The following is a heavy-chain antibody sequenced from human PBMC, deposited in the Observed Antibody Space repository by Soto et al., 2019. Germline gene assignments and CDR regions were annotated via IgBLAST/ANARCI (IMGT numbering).Heavy chain of an antibody. D-gene: IGHD3-9*01. V-gene: IGHV3-7*01. Sequence: GGSLRLSCAASGFTFSSYWMSWVRQAPGKGLEWVANIKQDGSEKYYVDSVKGRFTISRDNAKNSLYLQMNSLRAEDTAVYYCARDRSIQNSYDILTGPQWGYYYYMDVWGKGTTVTVSS. CDR1: GFTFSSYW. CDR3: ARDRSIQNSYDILTGPQWGYYYYMDV. J-gene: IGHJ6*03. CDR2: IKQDGSEK.